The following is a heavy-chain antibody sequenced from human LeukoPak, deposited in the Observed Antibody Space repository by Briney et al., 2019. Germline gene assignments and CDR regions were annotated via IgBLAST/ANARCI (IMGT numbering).Heavy chain of an antibody. D-gene: IGHD1-26*01. CDR3: ARGAHSVSYGPSHPDALDM. V-gene: IGHV3-30*04. Sequence: GRSLTLSCTASGFTFSSYAMHWVRQAPGKGLEWVADISYDGCNKYSADSVKARFTLSRHNYKNKVYPQINSLRAEDTGVYYCARGAHSVSYGPSHPDALDMWGQGPRDSVSS. CDR1: GFTFSSYA. CDR2: ISYDGCNK. J-gene: IGHJ3*02.